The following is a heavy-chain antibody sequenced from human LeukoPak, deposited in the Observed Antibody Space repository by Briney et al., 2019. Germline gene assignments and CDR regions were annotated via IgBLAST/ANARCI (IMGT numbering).Heavy chain of an antibody. D-gene: IGHD5-12*01. CDR3: ARDRGPKIRDSGYDYFDH. Sequence: PSETLSLTCTVSGDSMSSYYWSWIRQPPGKGLEWIAYISYSGSTKYNPSLQNRVTISIDTSKDQFSLKLSTVTAADTAIYYCARDRGPKIRDSGYDYFDHWGQGILVTVSS. J-gene: IGHJ4*02. CDR1: GDSMSSYY. V-gene: IGHV4-59*01. CDR2: ISYSGST.